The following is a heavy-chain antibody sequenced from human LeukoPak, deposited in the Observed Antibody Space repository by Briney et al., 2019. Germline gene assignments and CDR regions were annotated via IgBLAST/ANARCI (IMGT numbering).Heavy chain of an antibody. D-gene: IGHD5-18*01. CDR2: ISGSGGST. CDR1: GFTFSSYA. Sequence: PGGSLKLSCVTSGFTFSSYAMSWVRQAPGKGLKWASAISGSGGSTYYADSVKGRFTISRDNSKNTLYLQMNSLRAEDTAVYYCAKHRQLWLRDAFDIWGQGTMVTVSS. J-gene: IGHJ3*02. CDR3: AKHRQLWLRDAFDI. V-gene: IGHV3-23*01.